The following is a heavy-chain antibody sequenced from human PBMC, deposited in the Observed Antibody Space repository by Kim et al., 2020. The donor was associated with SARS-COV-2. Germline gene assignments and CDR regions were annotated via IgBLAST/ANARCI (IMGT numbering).Heavy chain of an antibody. CDR2: IIPIFGTA. V-gene: IGHV1-69*13. CDR1: GGTFSSYA. CDR3: VSWRGGGGSFYYFDY. Sequence: SVKVSCKASGGTFSSYAISWVRQAPGQGLEWMGGIIPIFGTANYAQKFQGRVTITADESTSTAYMELSSLRSEDTAVYYCVSWRGGGGSFYYFDYWGQGTLVTVSS. D-gene: IGHD2-15*01. J-gene: IGHJ4*02.